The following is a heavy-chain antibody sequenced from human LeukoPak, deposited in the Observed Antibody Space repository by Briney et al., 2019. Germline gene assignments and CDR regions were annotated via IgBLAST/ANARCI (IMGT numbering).Heavy chain of an antibody. Sequence: PSETLSLTCTVSGGSISSYYWSWIRQPPGKGLEWIWYIYYSGSTNYNPSLKSRVIISVDTSKNKFSLNLISVTAADTAVYFCARGTGERYYYYYMDVWGKGTTVTVS. CDR2: IYYSGST. J-gene: IGHJ6*03. CDR1: GGSISSYY. CDR3: ARGTGERYYYYYMDV. D-gene: IGHD7-27*01. V-gene: IGHV4-59*01.